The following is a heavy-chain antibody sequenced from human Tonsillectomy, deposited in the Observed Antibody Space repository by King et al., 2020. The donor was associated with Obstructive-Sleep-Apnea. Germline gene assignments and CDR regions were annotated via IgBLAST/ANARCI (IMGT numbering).Heavy chain of an antibody. Sequence: QLQESGPGLVKPSETLSLTCTVSGGSISSYYWSWMRQPPGKGLEWIGNIYYSGSTNYNPSLKSRVTISVDTSKNQFSLKLSSVTAADTAVYYCARAVTTYYYDSSGYYTSWFDPWGQGTLVTVSS. D-gene: IGHD3-22*01. CDR1: GGSISSYY. CDR2: IYYSGST. J-gene: IGHJ5*02. V-gene: IGHV4-59*08. CDR3: ARAVTTYYYDSSGYYTSWFDP.